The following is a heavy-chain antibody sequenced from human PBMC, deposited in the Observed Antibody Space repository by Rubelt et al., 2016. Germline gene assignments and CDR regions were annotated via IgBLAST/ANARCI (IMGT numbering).Heavy chain of an antibody. J-gene: IGHJ5*02. CDR2: INAGNGNT. D-gene: IGHD6-6*01. CDR3: ARPGLSSSPAAFLLFDP. Sequence: VKVSCKASGYTFTSYAMHWVRQAPGQRLEWMGWINAGNGNTNYAQKLQGRVTMTTDTSTSTAYMELRSLRSDDTAVYYCARPGLSSSPAAFLLFDPWGQGTLVTVSS. CDR1: GYTFTSYA. V-gene: IGHV1-3*01.